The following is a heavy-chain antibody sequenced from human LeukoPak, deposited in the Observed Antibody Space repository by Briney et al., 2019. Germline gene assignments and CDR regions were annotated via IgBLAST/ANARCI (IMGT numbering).Heavy chain of an antibody. D-gene: IGHD6-6*01. CDR1: GYTFTSYY. V-gene: IGHV1-46*01. Sequence: ASVKVSCKASGYTFTSYYMHWVRQAPGQGLEWMGIINPSGGSTSYAQKFQGRVTMTRDASTSTVYMKLSSLRSEDTGVYYCARGNTIAARLLGFDPWGQGTLVTVSS. CDR3: ARGNTIAARLLGFDP. CDR2: INPSGGST. J-gene: IGHJ5*02.